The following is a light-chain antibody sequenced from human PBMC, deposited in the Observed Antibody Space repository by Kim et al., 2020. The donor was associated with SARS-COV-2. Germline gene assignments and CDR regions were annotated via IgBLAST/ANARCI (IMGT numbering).Light chain of an antibody. Sequence: ASVGDSVTITCRASQGIGNYLAWIQQKPGKAPKSLIYAASSLQSGVPSKFSGSGSGTYFTLTISSLQPEDCATYYCQQYDIYPLTFGGGTKVDIK. V-gene: IGKV1-16*02. CDR1: QGIGNY. J-gene: IGKJ4*01. CDR3: QQYDIYPLT. CDR2: AAS.